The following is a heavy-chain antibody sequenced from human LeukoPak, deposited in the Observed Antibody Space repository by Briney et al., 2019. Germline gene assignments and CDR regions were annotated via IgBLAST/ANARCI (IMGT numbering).Heavy chain of an antibody. V-gene: IGHV3-30*02. CDR2: IRFDGSNK. CDR1: GFTFSSYG. Sequence: GGSLRLSCAVSGFTFSSYGMHWVRQAPGKRLDWVAFIRFDGSNKYYADSVKGRFTISRDNSKNTLYVQMNSVRAEDTAVYYCARAGYSNNWFDPWGQGTLVTVSS. D-gene: IGHD5-18*01. J-gene: IGHJ5*02. CDR3: ARAGYSNNWFDP.